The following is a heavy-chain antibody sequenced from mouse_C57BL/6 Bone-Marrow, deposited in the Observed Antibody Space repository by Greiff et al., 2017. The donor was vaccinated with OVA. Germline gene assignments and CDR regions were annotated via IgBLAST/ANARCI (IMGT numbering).Heavy chain of an antibody. J-gene: IGHJ4*01. D-gene: IGHD2-4*01. V-gene: IGHV1-53*01. Sequence: QVQLQQPGTELVKPGASVKLSCKASSYTFTSYWMHWVKQRPGQGLEWIGNINPSNGGTNYNEKFKSKATLTVDKSSSTAYMQLSSLTSEDSAVLYCARGNYYEYEDYYYAMDYWGQGTSVTVSS. CDR2: INPSNGGT. CDR3: ARGNYYEYEDYYYAMDY. CDR1: SYTFTSYW.